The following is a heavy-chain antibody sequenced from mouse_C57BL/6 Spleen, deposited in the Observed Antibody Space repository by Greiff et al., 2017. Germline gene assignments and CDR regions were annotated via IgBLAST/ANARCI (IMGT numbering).Heavy chain of an antibody. CDR3: AREGGSSPSFDY. D-gene: IGHD1-1*01. V-gene: IGHV3-6*01. Sequence: VQLQQSGPGLVKPSQSLSLTCSVTGYSITSGYYWNWIRQFPGNKLEWMGYISYDGSNNYNPSLKNRISFTRDTSKNQFFLKLNSVTTEDTATYYCAREGGSSPSFDYWGQGTTLTVSS. CDR1: GYSITSGYY. CDR2: ISYDGSN. J-gene: IGHJ2*01.